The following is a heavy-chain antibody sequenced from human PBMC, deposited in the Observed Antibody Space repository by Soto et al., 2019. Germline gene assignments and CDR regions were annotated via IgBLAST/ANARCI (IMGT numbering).Heavy chain of an antibody. CDR2: IIPIFGTA. V-gene: IGHV1-69*13. D-gene: IGHD3-10*01. Sequence: ASVKVSCKASGGTFSSYAISWVRQAPGQGLEWMGGIIPIFGTANYAQKFQGRVTITADESTSTAYMELSSLRSEDMAVYYCARSSMVRGVTLFDYWGQGTLVTVSS. J-gene: IGHJ4*02. CDR1: GGTFSSYA. CDR3: ARSSMVRGVTLFDY.